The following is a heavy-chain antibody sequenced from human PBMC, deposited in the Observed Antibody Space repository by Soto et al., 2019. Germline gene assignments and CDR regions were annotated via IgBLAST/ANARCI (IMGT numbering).Heavy chain of an antibody. J-gene: IGHJ6*02. CDR1: GGTFSSYA. Sequence: GASVKVSCKASGGTFSSYAISWVRQEPGQGLEWMGGIIPIFGTANYAQKFQGRVTITADESTSTAYMELSSLRSEDTAVYYCARDALAAAGYYYYYGMDVWGQGTTVTVSS. V-gene: IGHV1-69*13. CDR2: IIPIFGTA. CDR3: ARDALAAAGYYYYYGMDV. D-gene: IGHD6-13*01.